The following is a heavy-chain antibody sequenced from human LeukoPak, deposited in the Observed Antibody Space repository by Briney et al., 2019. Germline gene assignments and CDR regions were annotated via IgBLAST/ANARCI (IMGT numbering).Heavy chain of an antibody. J-gene: IGHJ4*02. CDR1: GFIFEDYA. CDR2: ISYNSGSI. V-gene: IGHV3-9*03. CDR3: AKGTDSSGWSTPAG. Sequence: KTGGSLRLSCAASGFIFEDYAMHWVRQTPGKGLEWVSGISYNSGSIAYADSVKVRFTISRDNAKNSLYLEMNSLRAEDMALYYCAKGTDSSGWSTPAGWGQGTLVTVSS. D-gene: IGHD6-19*01.